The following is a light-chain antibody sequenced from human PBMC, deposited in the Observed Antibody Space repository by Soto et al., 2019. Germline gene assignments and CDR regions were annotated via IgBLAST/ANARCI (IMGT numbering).Light chain of an antibody. CDR1: QSVRSY. J-gene: IGKJ5*01. CDR2: DAS. Sequence: EIVLTQSPATLSLSPGERATLSCRASQSVRSYLLWYQRKPGQAPRLLISDASNRATGIPARFSGSGSETDFTLTISSLEPEDFAVYYCQQRYSWPPITVGQWTRLEIK. V-gene: IGKV3-11*01. CDR3: QQRYSWPPIT.